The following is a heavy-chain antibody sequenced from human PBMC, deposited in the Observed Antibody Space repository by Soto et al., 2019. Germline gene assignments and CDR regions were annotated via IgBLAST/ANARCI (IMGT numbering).Heavy chain of an antibody. D-gene: IGHD1-26*01. CDR3: AKDRALKVRIVGATVESSKWRWGHDAFDI. Sequence: GGSLRLSCAASGFTFSSYAMSWVRQAPGKGLEWVSAISGSGGSTYYADSVKGRFTISRDNSKNTLYLQMNSLRAEDTAVYYCAKDRALKVRIVGATVESSKWRWGHDAFDIWGQGTMVTVSS. CDR2: ISGSGGST. CDR1: GFTFSSYA. J-gene: IGHJ3*02. V-gene: IGHV3-23*01.